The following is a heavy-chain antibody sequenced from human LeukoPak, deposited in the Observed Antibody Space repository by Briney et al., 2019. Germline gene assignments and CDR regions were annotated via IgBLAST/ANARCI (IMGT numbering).Heavy chain of an antibody. V-gene: IGHV4-59*11. CDR1: GASISSHY. Sequence: SGTLSLTCAVSGASISSHYWSWIRQPPGKGLEGIGYTSGSISDNPSLKSRVAVSVDPSQNQVSLSLTSVTAADTAVYYCARVLAIFGLDTTDFYMDVWGKGTTVTVSS. CDR3: ARVLAIFGLDTTDFYMDV. J-gene: IGHJ6*03. D-gene: IGHD3/OR15-3a*01. CDR2: TSGSI.